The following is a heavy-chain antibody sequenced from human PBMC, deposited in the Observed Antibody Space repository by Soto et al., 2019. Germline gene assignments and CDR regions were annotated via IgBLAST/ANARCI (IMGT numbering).Heavy chain of an antibody. J-gene: IGHJ4*02. CDR2: IYAGGNT. D-gene: IGHD3-9*01. CDR1: VFSVTSNY. CDR3: ARVTTFYDILTSSYALNYFDY. V-gene: IGHV3-53*01. Sequence: PGGSLRLSCAASVFSVTSNYMTWVRQAPGKGLECVSVIYAGGNTYYPDSVKGRFTISSDNSKNTLFLQMNNLRAEDTAVYYCARVTTFYDILTSSYALNYFDYWGQGT.